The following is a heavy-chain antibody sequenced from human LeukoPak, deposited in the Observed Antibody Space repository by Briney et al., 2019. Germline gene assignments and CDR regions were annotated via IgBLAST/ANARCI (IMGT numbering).Heavy chain of an antibody. CDR2: INAGNGNT. CDR1: GYTFTSYA. V-gene: IGHV1-3*01. J-gene: IGHJ6*02. Sequence: ASVKVSCKASGYTFTSYAMHWVRQAPGQRLEWMGWINAGNGNTKYSQKFQGRVTITRDTSASTAYMELSSLRSEDTAVYYCAARTGTTRLYYYGMDVWGQGTTVTVSS. D-gene: IGHD1-7*01. CDR3: AARTGTTRLYYYGMDV.